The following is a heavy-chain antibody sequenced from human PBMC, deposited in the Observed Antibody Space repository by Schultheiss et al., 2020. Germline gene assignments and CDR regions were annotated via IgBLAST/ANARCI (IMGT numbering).Heavy chain of an antibody. V-gene: IGHV4-59*01. Sequence: SETLSLTCTVSGGSISSYYWSWIRQPPGKGLEWIGYIYYSGSTNYNPSLKSRVTISVDTSKNQFSLKLSSVTAADTAVYYCARASRDGYWFRAFDIWGQGTMVTVSS. D-gene: IGHD5-24*01. J-gene: IGHJ3*02. CDR2: IYYSGST. CDR1: GGSISSYY. CDR3: ARASRDGYWFRAFDI.